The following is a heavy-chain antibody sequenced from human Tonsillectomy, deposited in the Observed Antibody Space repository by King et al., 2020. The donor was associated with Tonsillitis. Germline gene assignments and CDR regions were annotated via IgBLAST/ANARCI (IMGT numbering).Heavy chain of an antibody. CDR3: ARYNHICSGGSCYSYYFDV. D-gene: IGHD2-15*01. V-gene: IGHV3-23*04. J-gene: IGHJ4*02. CDR1: GFTFSSYA. Sequence: EQLVQSGGGLVQPGGSLRLSCAASGFTFSSYAMGWVRQAPGKGLEWVSAISGSGDSTSYTDSVKGRFTFSRDNSKNTLYLQMNSLRAEDTAVYYCARYNHICSGGSCYSYYFDVWGQGTLVTVSS. CDR2: ISGSGDST.